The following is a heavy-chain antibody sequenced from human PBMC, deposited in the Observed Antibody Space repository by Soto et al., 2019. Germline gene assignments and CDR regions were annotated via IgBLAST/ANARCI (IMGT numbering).Heavy chain of an antibody. Sequence: SETLSLTCAGSGGSISSTNWWSWVRQPPGKGLEWIAEIYHSGSPNYNPSLRSRVTISVDTSKNHFSLKLSSVTAADTAVYYCARVSYISGWYGHFDSWGQGTLVTVSS. CDR3: ARVSYISGWYGHFDS. CDR1: GGSISSTNW. V-gene: IGHV4-4*02. CDR2: IYHSGSP. D-gene: IGHD6-19*01. J-gene: IGHJ4*02.